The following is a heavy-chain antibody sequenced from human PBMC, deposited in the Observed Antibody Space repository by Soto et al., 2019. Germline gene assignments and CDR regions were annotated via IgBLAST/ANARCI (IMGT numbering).Heavy chain of an antibody. CDR1: GGSISSGGYY. Sequence: ASETLSLTCTVSGGSISSGGYYWSWIRQHPGKGLEWIGYIYYSGSTYYNPSLKSRVTISVDTSKNQFSLKLSSVTAADTAVYYCARGMDCSSTSCPRAIRYFDSNWFDPWGQGTLVTVSS. V-gene: IGHV4-31*03. CDR2: IYYSGST. J-gene: IGHJ5*02. CDR3: ARGMDCSSTSCPRAIRYFDSNWFDP. D-gene: IGHD2-2*01.